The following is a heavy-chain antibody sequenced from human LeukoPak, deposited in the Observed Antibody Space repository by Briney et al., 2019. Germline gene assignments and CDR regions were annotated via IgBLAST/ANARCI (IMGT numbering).Heavy chain of an antibody. V-gene: IGHV4-39*01. J-gene: IGHJ4*02. CDR1: GGSISSSSYY. CDR3: VMSDRYCSGGSCESPYYFDY. D-gene: IGHD2-15*01. CDR2: IYYSGST. Sequence: PSGTLSLTCSVSGGSISSSSYYWGWIRQPPGKGLEWIGSIYYSGSTYYNPSLKSRVTISVDTSKNQFSLKLSSVTAADTAVYYCVMSDRYCSGGSCESPYYFDYWGQGTLVTVSS.